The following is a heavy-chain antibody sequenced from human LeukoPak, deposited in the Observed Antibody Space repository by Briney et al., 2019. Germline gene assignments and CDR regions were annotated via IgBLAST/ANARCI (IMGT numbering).Heavy chain of an antibody. Sequence: SETLSLTCAVYGGSFSGYYWSWIRQPPGKGLEWIGEINHSGSTNYNPSLKSRVTISVDTTKNQFSLKLSSVTAADTAVYYCARLGYDFWSGYYAFDYWGQGTLVTVSS. D-gene: IGHD3-3*01. CDR2: INHSGST. J-gene: IGHJ4*02. CDR1: GGSFSGYY. CDR3: ARLGYDFWSGYYAFDY. V-gene: IGHV4-34*01.